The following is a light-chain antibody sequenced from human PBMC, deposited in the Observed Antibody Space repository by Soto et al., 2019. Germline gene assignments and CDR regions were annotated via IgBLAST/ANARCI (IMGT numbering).Light chain of an antibody. Sequence: QSVLTQPPSVSAAPGQKVNISCSGSSSNIGGNSVSWYQQLPGTAPKLPIYDDNKRPSGLPDRFSGAKSGTSATLGITGFQTGEEADYYCGSWDSSLSAYVFGTGTKVTVL. CDR3: GSWDSSLSAYV. CDR2: DDN. CDR1: SSNIGGNS. V-gene: IGLV1-51*01. J-gene: IGLJ1*01.